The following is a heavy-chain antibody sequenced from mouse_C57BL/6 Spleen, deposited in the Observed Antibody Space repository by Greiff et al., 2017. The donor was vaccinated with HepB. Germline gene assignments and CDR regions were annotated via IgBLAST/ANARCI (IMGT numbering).Heavy chain of an antibody. CDR3: ALVTTGGWFAY. Sequence: DVQLQESGPELVKPGASVKIPCKASGYTFTDYNMDWVKQSHGKSLEWIGDINPNNGGTIYNQKFKGKATLTVDKSSSTAYMELRSLTSEDTAVYYCALVTTGGWFAYWGQGTLVTVSA. CDR1: GYTFTDYN. V-gene: IGHV1-18*01. CDR2: INPNNGGT. J-gene: IGHJ3*01. D-gene: IGHD2-2*01.